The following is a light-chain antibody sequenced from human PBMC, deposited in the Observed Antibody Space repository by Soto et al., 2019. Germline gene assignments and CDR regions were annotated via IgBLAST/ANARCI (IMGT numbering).Light chain of an antibody. Sequence: QTVVTQEPSFSVSPGGPALLTFGLPPAPVPTGYYPSWYQQSPGLAPRTLIYNTTTRSSGVPDRFSGSILGNKAALTITGAQSDDESDYLCALYVGSGTVVFGGGTKLTVL. CDR2: NTT. CDR3: ALYVGSGTVV. CDR1: PAPVPTGYY. V-gene: IGLV8-61*01. J-gene: IGLJ2*01.